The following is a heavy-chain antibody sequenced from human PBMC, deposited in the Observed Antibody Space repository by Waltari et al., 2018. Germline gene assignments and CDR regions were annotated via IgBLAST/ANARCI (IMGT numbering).Heavy chain of an antibody. J-gene: IGHJ4*02. CDR3: VRDQLPTDSSGYSADYFDR. V-gene: IGHV4-38-2*02. D-gene: IGHD3-22*01. CDR1: GYSIRSGYH. CDR2: IHHSGST. Sequence: QVHLQESGPGPVNPSETLSLTCAVSGYSIRSGYHWGWIRRPPGKGLEWIGSIHHSGSTYYSSSLKSRVTLSIDTSENRFSLKLSSVTAADTAIYYCVRDQLPTDSSGYSADYFDRWGQGTLVTVSS.